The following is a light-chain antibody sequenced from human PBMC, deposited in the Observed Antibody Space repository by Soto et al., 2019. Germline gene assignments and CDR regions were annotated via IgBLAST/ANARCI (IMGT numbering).Light chain of an antibody. CDR1: KNVSGS. CDR3: QQYSNWPLIT. V-gene: IGKV3-15*01. J-gene: IGKJ5*01. Sequence: VMTPSSVTLSVSSGEEATLSCRASKNVSGSLAWYQQKPGQTPRLLIYGTAIRATGVPARFSGGGSGTQFTLTISSMQSADFAVYYCQQYSNWPLITFGQGTRLEIK. CDR2: GTA.